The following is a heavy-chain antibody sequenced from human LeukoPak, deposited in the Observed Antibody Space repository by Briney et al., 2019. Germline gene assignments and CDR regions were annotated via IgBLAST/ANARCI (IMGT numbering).Heavy chain of an antibody. CDR2: ISSSSGTI. J-gene: IGHJ6*03. D-gene: IGHD3-3*01. CDR3: ARDLNFPGYYMDV. V-gene: IGHV3-48*01. CDR1: GFTFSSYS. Sequence: PGGSLRLSCAASGFTFSSYSMNWVRQAPGKGLEWVSYISSSSGTIYYADSVKGRFTISRDNAKNSLYLQMNSLRAEDTAVYYCARDLNFPGYYMDVWGKGTTVTVSS.